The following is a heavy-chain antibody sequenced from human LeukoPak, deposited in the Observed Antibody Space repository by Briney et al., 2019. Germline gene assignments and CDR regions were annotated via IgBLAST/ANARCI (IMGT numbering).Heavy chain of an antibody. CDR3: ARPIVGWYQSNDLPLGY. Sequence: GGSLRLSCAASGFTVSSNFMSWVRQAPGKGLEWVSVIYSGGSTYYADSVKGRFTISRDNSKNTLYLQMNSLRAEDTAVYYCARPIVGWYQSNDLPLGYWGQGTLVTVSS. D-gene: IGHD2-15*01. CDR1: GFTVSSNF. J-gene: IGHJ4*02. V-gene: IGHV3-53*01. CDR2: IYSGGST.